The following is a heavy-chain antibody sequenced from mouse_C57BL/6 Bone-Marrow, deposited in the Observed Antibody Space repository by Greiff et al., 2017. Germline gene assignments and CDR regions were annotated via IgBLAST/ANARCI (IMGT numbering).Heavy chain of an antibody. CDR2: SRNKANDYTT. Sequence: EVQGVESGGGLVQSGRSLRLSCATSGFTFSDFYMEWVRQAPGKGLAWIAASRNKANDYTTEYSASVKGRFIVSRDTSQSILYLQMNALRAEDTAIYYCARDEPTVPYYYAMDYWGQGTSVTVSS. CDR3: ARDEPTVPYYYAMDY. V-gene: IGHV7-1*01. J-gene: IGHJ4*01. CDR1: GFTFSDFY. D-gene: IGHD6-1*01.